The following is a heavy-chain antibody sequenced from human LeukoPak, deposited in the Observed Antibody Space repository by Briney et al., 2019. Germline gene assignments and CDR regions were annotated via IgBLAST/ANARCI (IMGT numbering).Heavy chain of an antibody. V-gene: IGHV3-23*01. D-gene: IGHD5-12*01. CDR3: AKDRYNDYEGGWFDP. Sequence: GGSLRLSCATSGFTFSSYAMSWVRQAPGKGLEWVPGIGASGGSTYYADSVKGRFTISRDNSKNTLYLQMNSLRAEDTAVYYCAKDRYNDYEGGWFDPWGQGTLVTVSS. J-gene: IGHJ5*02. CDR1: GFTFSSYA. CDR2: IGASGGST.